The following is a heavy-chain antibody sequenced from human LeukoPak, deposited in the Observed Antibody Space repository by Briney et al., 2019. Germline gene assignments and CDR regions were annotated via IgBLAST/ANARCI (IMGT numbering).Heavy chain of an antibody. V-gene: IGHV3-66*02. CDR1: GFTVSSNY. D-gene: IGHD3-22*01. J-gene: IGHJ6*03. CDR2: IHRGGST. CDR3: AKEAQLVIRRTYYMDV. Sequence: GGSLRLSCAASGFTVSSNYMSWVRQAPGKGLEWVSFIHRGGSTNYADSVRGRFTISRDNSKNTLYLQMNSLRPEDTAVYYCAKEAQLVIRRTYYMDVWGQGTTVTVSS.